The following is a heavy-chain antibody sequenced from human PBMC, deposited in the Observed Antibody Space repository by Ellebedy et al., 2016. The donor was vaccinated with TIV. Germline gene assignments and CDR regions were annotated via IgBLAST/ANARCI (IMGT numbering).Heavy chain of an antibody. CDR1: GFTFKDYA. J-gene: IGHJ6*02. Sequence: SLKISXAASGFTFKDYAMHWVRKSPGKGLEWVSGISWNSGNIGYGDSVKGRFIISRDTSNNMFYLQMNSLRAEDTAVYYCARTAANIYYGMDVWGQGTTVTVSS. D-gene: IGHD1-1*01. CDR2: ISWNSGNI. V-gene: IGHV3-9*01. CDR3: ARTAANIYYGMDV.